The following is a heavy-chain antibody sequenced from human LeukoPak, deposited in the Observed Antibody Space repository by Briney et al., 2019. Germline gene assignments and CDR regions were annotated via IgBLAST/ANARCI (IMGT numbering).Heavy chain of an antibody. CDR2: IWYDGSNK. CDR1: GFTFSSYG. Sequence: GRSLRLSCAASGFTFSSYGMHWVRQAPGKGLEWVAVIWYDGSNKYYGDSVKGRFTISRDNSKNTLYLQMNSLRAEDTAVYYCAKAPPYKKYFDYWGQGTLVTVSS. CDR3: AKAPPYKKYFDY. V-gene: IGHV3-33*06. J-gene: IGHJ4*02. D-gene: IGHD1-1*01.